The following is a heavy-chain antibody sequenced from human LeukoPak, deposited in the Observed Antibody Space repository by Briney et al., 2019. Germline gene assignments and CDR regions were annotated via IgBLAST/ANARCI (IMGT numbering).Heavy chain of an antibody. J-gene: IGHJ3*02. D-gene: IGHD5-18*01. CDR1: GYSFTSYW. CDR2: IYPDDSDT. Sequence: GESLKISCKGSGYSFTSYWIGWVRQMPGKGLDWMGIIYPDDSDTSYSPSFQGQVSISADKSISTAYLQWSSLKASDTAIYYCARTYSYGRNDAFDIWGQGTMVTVSS. V-gene: IGHV5-51*01. CDR3: ARTYSYGRNDAFDI.